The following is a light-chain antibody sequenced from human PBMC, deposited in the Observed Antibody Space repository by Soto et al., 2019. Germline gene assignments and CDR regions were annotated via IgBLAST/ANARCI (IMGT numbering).Light chain of an antibody. CDR1: SSNIGSNA. CDR2: RDS. V-gene: IGLV1-44*01. J-gene: IGLJ2*01. CDR3: ATWDDSLNGVL. Sequence: QSALTQPPSASGTPGQRVTISCSGSSSNIGSNAVDWYQHFPGTAPKVLIYRDSHRPSGVPDRFSGSKSGTSASLAISGLQSEDEADYYCATWDDSLNGVLFGGGTKLTVL.